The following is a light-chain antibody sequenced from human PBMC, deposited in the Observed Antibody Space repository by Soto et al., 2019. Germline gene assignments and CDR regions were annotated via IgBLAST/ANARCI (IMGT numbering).Light chain of an antibody. CDR1: SSNIRSNT. J-gene: IGLJ2*01. CDR2: SNN. V-gene: IGLV1-44*01. Sequence: QSVLTQPPSASGTPGQRVTISCSGSSSNIRSNTVNWYQQLPGTAPKLLIYSNNQRPSGVPARFSGSKSGTSASLAISGLQSEDEADYYCAAWDDSLKEVFGGGTKLTVL. CDR3: AAWDDSLKEV.